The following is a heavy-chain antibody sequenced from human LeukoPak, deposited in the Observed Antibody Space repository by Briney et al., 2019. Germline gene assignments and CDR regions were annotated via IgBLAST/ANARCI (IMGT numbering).Heavy chain of an antibody. J-gene: IGHJ5*02. V-gene: IGHV4-39*02. CDR2: ISNRGSP. Sequence: PSETLSLNCTVSGGSVSSSSYYWGWIRQPPGKGLEWIGSISNRGSPYYNPSLKSRVTMSVDTPNNHFSLRLSSVTAADTAVYYCVRDGGFYYTASPNSWFDPWGQGTLVTVSS. CDR1: GGSVSSSSYY. D-gene: IGHD2-15*01. CDR3: VRDGGFYYTASPNSWFDP.